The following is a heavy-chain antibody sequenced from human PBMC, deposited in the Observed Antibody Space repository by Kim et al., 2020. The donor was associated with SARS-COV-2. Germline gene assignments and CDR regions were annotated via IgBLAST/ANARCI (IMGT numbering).Heavy chain of an antibody. V-gene: IGHV3-48*03. Sequence: GGSLRLSCAASGFTFSSYEMNWVRQAPGKGLEWVSYISSSGSTIYYADSVKGRFTISRDNAKNSLYLQMNSLRAEDTAVYYCARHDSSGSFDYWGQGTLVTVSS. J-gene: IGHJ4*02. CDR1: GFTFSSYE. D-gene: IGHD3-22*01. CDR3: ARHDSSGSFDY. CDR2: ISSSGSTI.